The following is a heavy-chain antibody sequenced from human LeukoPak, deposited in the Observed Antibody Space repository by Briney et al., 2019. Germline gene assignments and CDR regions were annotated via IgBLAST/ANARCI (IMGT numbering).Heavy chain of an antibody. J-gene: IGHJ4*02. Sequence: GGSLRLSCAASGFIFSNAWMDWVRQAPGKGLEWVGRILNKAHGGTADYAAAVKGRFTVSRDDSKNTLYLQMSSLRVEDTAVYYCARGYTSRAGITDCCPLDYWGQGILVTVSS. CDR1: GFIFSNAW. CDR3: ARGYTSRAGITDCCPLDY. CDR2: ILNKAHGGTA. D-gene: IGHD2-21*02. V-gene: IGHV3-15*01.